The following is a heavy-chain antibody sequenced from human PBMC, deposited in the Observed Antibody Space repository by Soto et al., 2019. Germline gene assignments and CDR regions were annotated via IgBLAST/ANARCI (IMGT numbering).Heavy chain of an antibody. CDR3: ARDNYDYVWGSYRYTWFDY. CDR2: ISYDGSNK. D-gene: IGHD3-16*02. J-gene: IGHJ4*02. V-gene: IGHV3-30-3*01. CDR1: GFTFSSYA. Sequence: QVQLVESGGGVVQPGRSLRLSCAASGFTFSSYAMHWVRQAPGKGLEWVAVISYDGSNKYYADSVKGRFTISRDNSKNTLYLQMNSRRAEDTAVYYCARDNYDYVWGSYRYTWFDYWGQGTLVTVSS.